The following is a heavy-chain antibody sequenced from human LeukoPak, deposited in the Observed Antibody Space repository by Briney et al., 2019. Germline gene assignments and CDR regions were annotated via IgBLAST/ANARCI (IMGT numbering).Heavy chain of an antibody. J-gene: IGHJ6*03. CDR1: GGTFSSYA. CDR2: IIPIFGTA. D-gene: IGHD2-8*01. CDR3: ANGNRCTSPNCLGYYYFYMDV. V-gene: IGHV1-69*05. Sequence: SVKVSCKASGGTFSSYAISWVRQAPGQGLEWMGGIIPIFGTANYAQKFQGRVTITTDESTSTAYMELSSLRAEDTAVYYCANGNRCTSPNCLGYYYFYMDVWGKGTTVTVSS.